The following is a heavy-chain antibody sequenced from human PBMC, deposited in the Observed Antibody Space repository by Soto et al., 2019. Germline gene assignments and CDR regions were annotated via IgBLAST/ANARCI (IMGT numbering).Heavy chain of an antibody. D-gene: IGHD3-22*01. CDR3: ARHWIVVVINWFDP. CDR2: IYYSGST. J-gene: IGHJ5*02. V-gene: IGHV4-39*01. Sequence: PSETLSLTCTVSGGSISSSSYYWGWIRQPPGKGLEWIGSIYYSGSTYYNPSLKSRVTISVDTSKNQFSLKLSSVTAADTAVYYCARHWIVVVINWFDPWGQGTLVTVSS. CDR1: GGSISSSSYY.